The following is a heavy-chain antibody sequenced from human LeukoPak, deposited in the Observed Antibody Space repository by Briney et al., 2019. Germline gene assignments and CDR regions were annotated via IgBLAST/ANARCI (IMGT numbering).Heavy chain of an antibody. CDR3: ARVARNYYGSGSYLENGMDV. CDR1: GGSIVSSTFY. V-gene: IGHV4-39*07. CDR2: IHHSGST. J-gene: IGHJ6*01. D-gene: IGHD3-10*01. Sequence: SETLSLTCSVSGGSIVSSTFYWGWVRQPPGKGLEWIGIIHHSGSTYYNSSLKSRVTISVDTSKNTLSLKLNSVTAADTAVYYCARVARNYYGSGSYLENGMDVWGQGTTVTVSS.